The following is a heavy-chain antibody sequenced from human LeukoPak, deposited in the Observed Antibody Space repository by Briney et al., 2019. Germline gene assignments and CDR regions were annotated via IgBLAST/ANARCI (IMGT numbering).Heavy chain of an antibody. D-gene: IGHD2/OR15-2a*01. V-gene: IGHV3-53*01. CDR2: IGSAGGSI. CDR1: GFTVSSNY. J-gene: IGHJ4*02. Sequence: GGSLRLSCAASGFTVSSNYMSWVRQAPGKGLEWLSTIGSAGGSIFYADSVKGRFTISRDNSKSTLFLQMDSLRVEDTALYYCAKRGEVSTYYYFESWGQGALVTVSS. CDR3: AKRGEVSTYYYFES.